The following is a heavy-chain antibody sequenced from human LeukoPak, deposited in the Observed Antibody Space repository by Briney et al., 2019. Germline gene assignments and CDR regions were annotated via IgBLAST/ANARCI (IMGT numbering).Heavy chain of an antibody. CDR2: IYTSGST. CDR1: GGSISSYY. CDR3: ARNRAGQFDP. D-gene: IGHD1-14*01. V-gene: IGHV4-4*09. J-gene: IGHJ5*02. Sequence: SETLSLTCTVSGGSISSYYWSWIRQPPGKGLEWIGYIYTSGSTNYNPSLKSRVTISVDTSKNQFSLKLSSVTAADTAVYYCARNRAGQFDPWGQGTLVTVSS.